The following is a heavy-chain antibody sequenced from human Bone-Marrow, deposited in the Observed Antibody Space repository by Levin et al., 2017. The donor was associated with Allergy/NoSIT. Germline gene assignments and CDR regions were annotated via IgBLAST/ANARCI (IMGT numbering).Heavy chain of an antibody. CDR3: GRRGYNSSWYEDH. Sequence: GESLKISCKASGYTFTGYYMHWVRQAPGQGLEWMGWINPNSGDTDYAQKFHGRVTMTRDTSINTVYMELSRLRSDDTAVFYCGRRGYNSSWYEDHWGQGTLVTVSS. V-gene: IGHV1-2*02. CDR1: GYTFTGYY. CDR2: INPNSGDT. D-gene: IGHD6-13*01. J-gene: IGHJ4*02.